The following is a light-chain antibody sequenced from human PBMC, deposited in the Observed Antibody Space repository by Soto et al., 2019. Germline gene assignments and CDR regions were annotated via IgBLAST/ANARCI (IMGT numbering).Light chain of an antibody. CDR1: QRISNW. V-gene: IGKV1-5*01. J-gene: IGKJ5*01. Sequence: DIRMTQSPSTMSASVGDRVTINCRASQRISNWLAWYQQKPGKAPKLLMYDASSMESGVPSRFSGSASGTEFTLTISSLQPDDFATYYCQHYETYPITFGQATRLEI. CDR3: QHYETYPIT. CDR2: DAS.